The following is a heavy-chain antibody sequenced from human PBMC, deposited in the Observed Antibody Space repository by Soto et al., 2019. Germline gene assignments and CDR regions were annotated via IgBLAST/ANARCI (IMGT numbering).Heavy chain of an antibody. J-gene: IGHJ6*02. CDR3: ARLNLSSSWYYYYYGMDV. D-gene: IGHD6-13*01. CDR2: IYYSGST. CDR1: GGSISSSSYY. Sequence: QLQLQESGPGLVKPSETLSLTCTVSGGSISSSSYYWGWIRQPPGKGLEWIGSIYYSGSTYYNPSLESRVTISVDTSKNQFSLKLSSVTAADTAVYYCARLNLSSSWYYYYYGMDVWGQGTTVTVSS. V-gene: IGHV4-39*01.